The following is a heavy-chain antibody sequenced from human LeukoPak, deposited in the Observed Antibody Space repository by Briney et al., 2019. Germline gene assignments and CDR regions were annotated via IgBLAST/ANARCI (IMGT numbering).Heavy chain of an antibody. CDR3: ARVGRLQYGDYVAFDY. Sequence: PGGSLRLSCAASEFTFSSYWMTWVRQAPGRGLEWVANIKQDGSEKYYVDSVKGRFTLSRDNAKNSLYLQMNSLRAEDTAVYYCARVGRLQYGDYVAFDYWGQGALVTVSS. CDR2: IKQDGSEK. V-gene: IGHV3-7*03. J-gene: IGHJ4*02. D-gene: IGHD4-17*01. CDR1: EFTFSSYW.